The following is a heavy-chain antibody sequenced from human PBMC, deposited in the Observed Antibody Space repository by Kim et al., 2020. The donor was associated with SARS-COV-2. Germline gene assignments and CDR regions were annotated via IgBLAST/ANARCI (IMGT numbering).Heavy chain of an antibody. J-gene: IGHJ4*02. D-gene: IGHD3-10*01. Sequence: GGSLRLSCAASGFTVSSNYMSWVRQAPGKGLEWVSVIYSGGSTYYADSVKGRFTISRHNSKNTLYLQMNSLRAEDTAVYYCAREYYYGSGSYYVDYWGQGTLVTFSS. CDR3: AREYYYGSGSYYVDY. CDR2: IYSGGST. V-gene: IGHV3-53*01. CDR1: GFTVSSNY.